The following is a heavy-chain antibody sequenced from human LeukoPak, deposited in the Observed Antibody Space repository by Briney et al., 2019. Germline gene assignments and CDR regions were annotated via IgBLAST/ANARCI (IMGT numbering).Heavy chain of an antibody. CDR2: MNSDGSRT. Sequence: GGSLRLSCAASGFTFGSYWMHWVRQAPGKGLVWVSQMNSDGSRTNYADSMKGRFTISRDNAKNTLYLHMNSLRPEDTAVYYCTRGLEGVPRDYWGQGTLVTVSS. J-gene: IGHJ4*02. CDR3: TRGLEGVPRDY. D-gene: IGHD4-11*01. CDR1: GFTFGSYW. V-gene: IGHV3-74*01.